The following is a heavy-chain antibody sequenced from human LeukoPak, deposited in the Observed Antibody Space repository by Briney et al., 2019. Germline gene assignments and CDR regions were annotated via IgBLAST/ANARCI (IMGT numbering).Heavy chain of an antibody. J-gene: IGHJ4*02. Sequence: GASVTVSCTASGYTFTGYYIHWVRQAPGQGLEWMGRINPSSGGTTYAQKFQGRVTMTRDTSTDTANMELSRLRSDDTAVYYCVSDQYSGSSLGWGQGTLVTVSS. D-gene: IGHD1-26*01. V-gene: IGHV1-2*06. CDR3: VSDQYSGSSLG. CDR1: GYTFTGYY. CDR2: INPSSGGT.